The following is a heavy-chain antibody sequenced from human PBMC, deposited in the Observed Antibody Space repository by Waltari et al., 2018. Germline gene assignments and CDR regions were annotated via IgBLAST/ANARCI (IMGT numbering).Heavy chain of an antibody. J-gene: IGHJ4*02. CDR1: GFTFGDYA. V-gene: IGHV3-49*03. CDR3: RPAYSSSSGSGFDY. D-gene: IGHD6-6*01. Sequence: EVQLVESGGGLVQPGRSLRLSCTASGFTFGDYAMSWFRQAPGKGLEWVGFIRSKAYGGTTEYAASVKGRFTISRDDSKSIAYLQMNSLKTEDTAVYYCRPAYSSSSGSGFDYWGQGTLVTVSS. CDR2: IRSKAYGGTT.